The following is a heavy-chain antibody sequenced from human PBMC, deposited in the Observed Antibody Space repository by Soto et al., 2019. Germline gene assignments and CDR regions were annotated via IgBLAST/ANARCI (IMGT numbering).Heavy chain of an antibody. CDR3: ARGRKRPWFDP. CDR2: INHSGST. CDR1: GGSFSGYY. J-gene: IGHJ5*02. V-gene: IGHV4-34*01. Sequence: SETLSLTCAVYGGSFSGYYWSWIRQPPGKGLEWIGEINHSGSTNYNPSLESRVTISVDTSKNQFSLKLSSVTAADTAVYYCARGRKRPWFDPWGQGTLVTVSS.